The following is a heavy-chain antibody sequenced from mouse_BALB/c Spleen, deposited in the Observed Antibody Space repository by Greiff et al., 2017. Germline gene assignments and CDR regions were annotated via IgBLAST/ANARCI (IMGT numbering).Heavy chain of an antibody. CDR1: GYAFTNYL. Sequence: QVQLQQSGAELVRPGTSVKVSCKASGYAFTNYLIEWVKQRPGQGLEWIGVINPGSGGTNYNEKFKGKATLTADKSSSTAYMQLSSLTSDDSAVYFGAREGKSQYFDVWGAGTTVTVSS. CDR2: INPGSGGT. J-gene: IGHJ1*01. CDR3: AREGKSQYFDV. V-gene: IGHV1-54*01.